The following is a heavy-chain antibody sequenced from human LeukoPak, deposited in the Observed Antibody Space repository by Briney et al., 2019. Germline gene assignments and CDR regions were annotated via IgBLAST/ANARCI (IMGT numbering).Heavy chain of an antibody. J-gene: IGHJ4*02. D-gene: IGHD4-17*01. V-gene: IGHV4-34*01. CDR2: INHSGST. CDR1: GGSFSGYY. Sequence: SETLSLTCAVYGGSFSGYYWSWIRQPPGKGLEWIGEINHSGSTNYNPSLKSRVTISVDTSKNQFSLKLSSVTAADTAVYNCAREDGDSPQYYWGQGTLVTVSS. CDR3: AREDGDSPQYY.